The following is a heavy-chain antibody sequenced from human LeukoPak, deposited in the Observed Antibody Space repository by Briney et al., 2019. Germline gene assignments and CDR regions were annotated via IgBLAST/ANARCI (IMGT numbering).Heavy chain of an antibody. CDR2: TYYRSTWYN. Sequence: SQTLSLTCAISGDSVSSNSVTWNWIRQSPSRGLEWLGRTYYRSTWYNDYAVSVGGRITVNPDTSKNQFSLHLNSVTPEDTAVYYCARRLTQYDCYDPWGQGILVTVSS. CDR3: ARRLTQYDCYDP. J-gene: IGHJ5*02. V-gene: IGHV6-1*01. D-gene: IGHD2-2*01. CDR1: GDSVSSNSVT.